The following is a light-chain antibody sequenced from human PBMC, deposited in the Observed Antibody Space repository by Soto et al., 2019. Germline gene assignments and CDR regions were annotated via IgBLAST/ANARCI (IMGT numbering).Light chain of an antibody. CDR1: QSVSSN. Sequence: DIVLTQSPDTLSLSPGERATLSCKASQSVSSNVAWYQQIPGQTPRLLIYGASTRATGIPVRFSGSGSGTEFTLTISSLQSEDFAVYYCHQYDDGPYTFGQGTKVDIK. J-gene: IGKJ2*01. V-gene: IGKV3-15*01. CDR2: GAS. CDR3: HQYDDGPYT.